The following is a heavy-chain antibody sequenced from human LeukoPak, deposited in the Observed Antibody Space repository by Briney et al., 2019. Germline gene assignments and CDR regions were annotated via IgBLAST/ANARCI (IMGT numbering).Heavy chain of an antibody. CDR3: ARGAPVVVPSDYGPGYFRL. J-gene: IGHJ1*01. CDR1: GYTFTSSY. Sequence: ASVKVSCKAYGYTFTSSYMHWLRQAPGHGLEWMGIINPIGASRSYAQKFQGTVTMTTDTSTSTVYMELSSLRSEDTAVYYCARGAPVVVPSDYGPGYFRLWGQGTLVTVSS. D-gene: IGHD2-15*01. V-gene: IGHV1-46*01. CDR2: INPIGASR.